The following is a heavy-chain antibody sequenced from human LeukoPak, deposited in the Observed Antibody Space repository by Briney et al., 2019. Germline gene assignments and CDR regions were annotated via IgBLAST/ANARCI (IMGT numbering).Heavy chain of an antibody. CDR1: GFTFSSYS. J-gene: IGHJ4*02. CDR3: ARELYYYDSRGYFDY. Sequence: PGGSLRLSCAASGFTFSSYSMNWVRQAPGKGLEWVSSISSSSSYKYYADSVKGRFTISRDNAKNSLYLQMNILRAEDTAVYYCARELYYYDSRGYFDYWGQGTLVTVSS. V-gene: IGHV3-21*01. D-gene: IGHD3-22*01. CDR2: ISSSSSYK.